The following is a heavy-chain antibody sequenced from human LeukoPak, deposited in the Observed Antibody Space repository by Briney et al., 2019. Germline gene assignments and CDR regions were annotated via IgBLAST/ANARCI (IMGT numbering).Heavy chain of an antibody. CDR1: GFPFSQHG. D-gene: IGHD2-2*01. Sequence: GGSLRLSCAMSGFPFSQHGYHWVRQAPGKGLEWTAVIWVDGTRKYYADSVEGRFTISRDNSKSTLYLQIDSLRPEDTAAYYCVAVLVPAAFWHFDVWGRGTQVTVSS. CDR3: VAVLVPAAFWHFDV. J-gene: IGHJ2*01. V-gene: IGHV3-33*01. CDR2: IWVDGTRK.